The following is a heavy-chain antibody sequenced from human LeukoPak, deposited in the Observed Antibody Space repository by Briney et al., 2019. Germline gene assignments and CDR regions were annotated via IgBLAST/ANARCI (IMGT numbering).Heavy chain of an antibody. V-gene: IGHV3-48*04. J-gene: IGHJ4*02. CDR3: ATHGGNSGFPLHY. CDR2: ISSSSSTI. D-gene: IGHD4-23*01. CDR1: GFTFSSFG. Sequence: PGRSLRLSCAASGFTFSSFGMNWVRQAPGKGLEWVSYISSSSSTIYYADSVKGRFTISRDNAKNSLYLQMNSLRAEDTAVYYCATHGGNSGFPLHYWGQGTLVTVSS.